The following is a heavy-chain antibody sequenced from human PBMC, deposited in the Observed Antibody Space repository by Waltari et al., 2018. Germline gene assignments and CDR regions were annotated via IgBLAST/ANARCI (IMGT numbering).Heavy chain of an antibody. CDR3: ARVATYYYDSSGYYYWYFDL. Sequence: QVQLQESGPGLVKPSQTLSLTCTVSGGSISSGSYYWSWIRPPAGKGRGWIGRIYTRGSTNYNPSLKSRGTRSVDTSKNQFSLKLSSVTAADTAVYYCARVATYYYDSSGYYYWYFDLWGRGTLVTVSS. V-gene: IGHV4-61*02. D-gene: IGHD3-22*01. CDR2: IYTRGST. J-gene: IGHJ2*01. CDR1: GGSISSGSYY.